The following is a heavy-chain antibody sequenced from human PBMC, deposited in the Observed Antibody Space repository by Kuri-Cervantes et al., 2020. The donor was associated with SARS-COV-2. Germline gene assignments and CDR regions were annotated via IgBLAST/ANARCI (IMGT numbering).Heavy chain of an antibody. CDR2: INHSGST. V-gene: IGHV4-34*01. Sequence: SETLSLTCAVYGGSFSGYYWSWIRQPSGKGLEWIGEINHSGSTNYDPSLKSRVTISVDTSKNQFSLKLSSVTAADTAVYYCARGEGIVLVVYALAFDIWGQGTMVTVSS. CDR1: GGSFSGYY. D-gene: IGHD2-8*02. J-gene: IGHJ3*02. CDR3: ARGEGIVLVVYALAFDI.